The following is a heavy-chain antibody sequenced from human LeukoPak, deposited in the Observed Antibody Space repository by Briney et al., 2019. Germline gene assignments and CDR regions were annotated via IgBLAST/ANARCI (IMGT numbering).Heavy chain of an antibody. CDR3: ARGADL. J-gene: IGHJ2*01. CDR2: ITHSGSP. V-gene: IGHV4-34*01. Sequence: SETLSLTCGVSSGSLSGYYWRWIRQPPGGGLEWLGEITHSGSPNYNPSLKSRVTISGDTSKKQFSLNLTSVTAADTGVYYCARGADLWGRGTPVTVSS. CDR1: SGSLSGYY.